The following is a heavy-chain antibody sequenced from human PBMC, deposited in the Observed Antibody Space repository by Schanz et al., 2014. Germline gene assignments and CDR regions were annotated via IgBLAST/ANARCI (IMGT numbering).Heavy chain of an antibody. CDR3: ARENLNWEAFDI. CDR2: IWYDGNNK. J-gene: IGHJ3*02. Sequence: QVQLVESGGGVVQPGRSLRLSCAASGFTFSSYGMHWVRQAPGKGLEWVAVIWYDGNNKFYADSVKGRFIISRDNAKNSLYLEMTSLRGEDTAVYYCARENLNWEAFDIWGQGTVVTVSS. D-gene: IGHD7-27*01. V-gene: IGHV3-33*01. CDR1: GFTFSSYG.